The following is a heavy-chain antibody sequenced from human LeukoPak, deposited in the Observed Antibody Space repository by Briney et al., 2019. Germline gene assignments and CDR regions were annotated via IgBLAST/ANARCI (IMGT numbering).Heavy chain of an antibody. J-gene: IGHJ3*02. CDR1: GFTFSSYW. D-gene: IGHD3-10*01. CDR3: ARALGSSSGAFDI. Sequence: GGSLRLSCAASGFTFSSYWMSWVRQAPGKGLEWVANIKQDGSEKYYVDSVKGRFTISRDNAKISLYLQMNSLRAEDTAVYYCARALGSSSGAFDIWGQGTMVTVSS. CDR2: IKQDGSEK. V-gene: IGHV3-7*01.